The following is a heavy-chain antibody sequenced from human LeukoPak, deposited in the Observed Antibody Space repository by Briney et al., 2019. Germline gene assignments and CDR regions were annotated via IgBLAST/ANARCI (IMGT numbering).Heavy chain of an antibody. CDR3: ARDPGTTLFFDY. V-gene: IGHV4-59*01. D-gene: IGHD1-7*01. CDR1: GGSISSYY. CDR2: IYYSGST. J-gene: IGHJ4*02. Sequence: PSETLSLTCTVSGGSISSYYWSWIRQPPGKGLEWIGYIYYSGSTNYNPSLKSRVTISVDTSKNQFSLKLSSVTAADTAVYYCARDPGTTLFFDYWGQGTLVTVSS.